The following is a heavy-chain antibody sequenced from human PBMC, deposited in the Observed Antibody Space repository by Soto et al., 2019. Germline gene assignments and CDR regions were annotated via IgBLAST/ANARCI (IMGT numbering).Heavy chain of an antibody. D-gene: IGHD6-13*01. V-gene: IGHV1-8*01. CDR1: GYTFTSYD. CDR2: MNPNSGNT. J-gene: IGHJ6*03. Sequence: QVQLVQSGAEVKKPGASVKVSCKASGYTFTSYDINWVRQATGQGLEWLGWMNPNSGNTGYAQKFQGRVTMTRNTSISTAYMELSSLRSEDTAVYYCSRAPGSWYYYYMDVWGKGTTVTVSS. CDR3: SRAPGSWYYYYMDV.